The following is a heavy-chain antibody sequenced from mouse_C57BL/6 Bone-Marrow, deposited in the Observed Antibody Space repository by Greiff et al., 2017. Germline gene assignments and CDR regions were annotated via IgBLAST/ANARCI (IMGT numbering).Heavy chain of an antibody. V-gene: IGHV1-50*01. J-gene: IGHJ2*01. CDR1: GYTFTSYW. CDR3: ARGNYGSSCDY. CDR2: IDPSDSYT. Sequence: VQLQQSGAELVKPGASVKLSCKASGYTFTSYWMQWVKQRPGQGLEWIGEIDPSDSYTNYNQKFKGKATLTVDTSSSTAYMQLSSLTSEDSAVYYCARGNYGSSCDYWGQGTTLTVSS. D-gene: IGHD1-1*01.